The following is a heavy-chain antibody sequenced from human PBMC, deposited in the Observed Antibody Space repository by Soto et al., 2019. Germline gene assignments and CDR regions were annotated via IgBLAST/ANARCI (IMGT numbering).Heavy chain of an antibody. CDR3: AKFVVEWELLNGFDS. Sequence: XGSLRLSCTASGFVFSRYAMNWVRHSPGKGPECVCGIRGGSSTTYYADSVKGRFTISRDNSKNTLYLQMNSLRVENTAVYYSAKFVVEWELLNGFDSWGQGALVTVSS. V-gene: IGHV3-23*01. CDR2: IRGGSSTT. D-gene: IGHD1-26*01. CDR1: GFVFSRYA. J-gene: IGHJ4*02.